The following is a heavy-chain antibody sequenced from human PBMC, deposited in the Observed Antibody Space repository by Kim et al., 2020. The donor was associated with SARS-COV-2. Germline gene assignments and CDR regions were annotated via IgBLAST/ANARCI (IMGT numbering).Heavy chain of an antibody. CDR2: IYYSGRT. V-gene: IGHV4-59*01. CDR1: GGSISSYY. J-gene: IGHJ4*02. CDR3: ARGRITIFGVVSYPFDY. D-gene: IGHD3-3*01. Sequence: SETLSLTCTVSGGSISSYYWSWIRQPPGKGLEWIGYIYYSGRTNYNPSLKSRVTISVDTSKNQFSLKLSSVTAADTAVYYCARGRITIFGVVSYPFDYWGQGTLATASS.